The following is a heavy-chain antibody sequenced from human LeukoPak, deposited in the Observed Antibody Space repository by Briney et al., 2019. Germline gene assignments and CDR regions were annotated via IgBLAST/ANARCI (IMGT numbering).Heavy chain of an antibody. CDR2: IYPGGSDT. J-gene: IGHJ4*02. CDR3: AITMGGDGYSAFDY. V-gene: IGHV5-51*01. D-gene: IGHD5-24*01. CDR1: GYTFTSHW. Sequence: GESLKISCKGSGYTFTSHWIGWVRQMPGKGLEWMGIIYPGGSDTRYSPSFQGQVTISADKSITTAYLQWSSLKASDTAMYYCAITMGGDGYSAFDYWGQGTLVTVSS.